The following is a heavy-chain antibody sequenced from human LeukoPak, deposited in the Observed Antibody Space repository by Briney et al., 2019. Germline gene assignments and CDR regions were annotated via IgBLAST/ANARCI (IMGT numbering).Heavy chain of an antibody. CDR3: AREVADYGGYYYYHYMDV. V-gene: IGHV4-34*01. J-gene: IGHJ6*03. CDR2: IYHDGNA. D-gene: IGHD4-23*01. Sequence: SETLSLTCAVYGGSFSGYYWSWIRQPPGKGLEWIGNIYHDGNAYYNPSLKSRVTISVDTSKNQFSLKLSSVTAADTAMYYCAREVADYGGYYYYHYMDVWGKGTTVTISS. CDR1: GGSFSGYY.